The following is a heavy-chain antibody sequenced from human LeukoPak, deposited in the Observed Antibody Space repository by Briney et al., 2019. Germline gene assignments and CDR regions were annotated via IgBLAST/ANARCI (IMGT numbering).Heavy chain of an antibody. CDR1: GGPISSYY. CDR3: ARNYYGSGSFYVHN. V-gene: IGHV4-59*01. J-gene: IGHJ4*02. D-gene: IGHD3-10*01. CDR2: IYYSGST. Sequence: SETLSLTCTVSGGPISSYYWSWIRQPPGKGLEWIGYIYYSGSTNYNPSLKSRVTISVDTSKNQFSLKLSSVTAADTAVYYCARNYYGSGSFYVHNWGQGTLVTVSS.